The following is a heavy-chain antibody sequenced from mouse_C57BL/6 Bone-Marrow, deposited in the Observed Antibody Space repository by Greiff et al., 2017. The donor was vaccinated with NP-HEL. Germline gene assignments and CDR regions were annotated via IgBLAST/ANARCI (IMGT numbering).Heavy chain of an antibody. CDR3: ARSYGNYVWYFDV. Sequence: EVQLQQSGPELVKPGASVKIPCKASGYTFTDYNMDWVKQSHGKSLEWIGDINPNNGGTIYNQKFKGKATLTVDKSSSTAYMELRSLTSEDTAVYYCARSYGNYVWYFDVWGTGTTVTVSS. J-gene: IGHJ1*03. D-gene: IGHD2-1*01. CDR2: INPNNGGT. V-gene: IGHV1-18*01. CDR1: GYTFTDYN.